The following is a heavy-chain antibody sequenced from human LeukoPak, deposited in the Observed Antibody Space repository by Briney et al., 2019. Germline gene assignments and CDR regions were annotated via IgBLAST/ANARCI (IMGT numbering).Heavy chain of an antibody. V-gene: IGHV1-69*06. Sequence: SVKVSCKASGGTFSSYVISWVRQAPGQGLEWMGGIIPIFGTAKYAQKFQGRVTITADKSTSSAYMELSSLRSEDTAVYYCATRAADVPTRPAYYYYYMDVWGKGTTVTVSS. D-gene: IGHD6-6*01. CDR3: ATRAADVPTRPAYYYYYMDV. J-gene: IGHJ6*03. CDR2: IIPIFGTA. CDR1: GGTFSSYV.